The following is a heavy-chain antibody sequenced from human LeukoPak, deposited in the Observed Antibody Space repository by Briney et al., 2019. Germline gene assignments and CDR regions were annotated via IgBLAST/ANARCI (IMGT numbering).Heavy chain of an antibody. J-gene: IGHJ6*03. CDR2: IKSKTDGGTT. CDR1: GFIFSNAW. CDR3: TTVLTAYFYYYMDV. V-gene: IGHV3-15*01. D-gene: IGHD7-27*01. Sequence: GGSLRLSCAASGFIFSNAWMSWVRQAPGKGLEWVGRIKSKTDGGTTDYAAPVKGRFTISRDDSKNTLYLQMNSLKTEDTAVYYCTTVLTAYFYYYMDVWGKGTTVTVSS.